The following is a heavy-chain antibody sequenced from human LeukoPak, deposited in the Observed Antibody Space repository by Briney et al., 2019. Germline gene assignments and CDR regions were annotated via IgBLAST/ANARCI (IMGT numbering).Heavy chain of an antibody. CDR3: ARGTSSSSWYLGY. CDR2: ISAYNGDT. Sequence: ASVKVSCKASGYSLTTYDISWVRQAPGQGLEWMGWISAYNGDTNYAQKLQGRVTMTTDTSTSTAYMDLRSLRSDDTAVYYCARGTSSSSWYLGYWGQGTLVTVSS. J-gene: IGHJ4*02. CDR1: GYSLTTYD. V-gene: IGHV1-18*01. D-gene: IGHD6-13*01.